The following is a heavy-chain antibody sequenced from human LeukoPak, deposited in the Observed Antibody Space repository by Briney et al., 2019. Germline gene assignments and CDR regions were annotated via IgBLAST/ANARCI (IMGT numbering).Heavy chain of an antibody. V-gene: IGHV4-34*01. CDR3: VRMSNELPDY. CDR2: IYHSGST. Sequence: SETLSLTCAVYGGSFSGYYRSWIRQPPGKGLEWIGTIYHSGSTYYNPSLKSRVTISVDTSKNQFSLRLSSVTAADTALYYCVRMSNELPDYWGQGTLVTFSS. J-gene: IGHJ4*02. D-gene: IGHD5-24*01. CDR1: GGSFSGYY.